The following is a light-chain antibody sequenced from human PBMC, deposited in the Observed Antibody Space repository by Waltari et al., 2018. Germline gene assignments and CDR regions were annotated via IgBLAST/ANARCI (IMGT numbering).Light chain of an antibody. CDR1: QSLVHSDGNTY. CDR3: MQSTHSPWT. Sequence: DVVMTQSPLSLPVTLGQPASISCRSSQSLVHSDGNTYLNWFQQRPGQSPRRLSYKVSNRETRVADRFCGRGPGTEFTQKISRMEAEEGGVDYCMQSTHSPWTFGQGTKVDIK. CDR2: KVS. V-gene: IGKV2-30*02. J-gene: IGKJ1*01.